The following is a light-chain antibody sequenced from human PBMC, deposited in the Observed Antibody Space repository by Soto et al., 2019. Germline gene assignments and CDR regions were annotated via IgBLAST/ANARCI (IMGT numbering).Light chain of an antibody. V-gene: IGKV3-20*01. J-gene: IGKJ2*01. CDR1: QSIASTF. Sequence: ENVLTQSPGTLSLSPGERATLSCRASQSIASTFLAWYQQKPGQAPRLLIYAASSRATGIPDRFSGSGSGTDFTLTISRLEPEDLAVYYCQQYDKALYTFGQGTKLEIK. CDR2: AAS. CDR3: QQYDKALYT.